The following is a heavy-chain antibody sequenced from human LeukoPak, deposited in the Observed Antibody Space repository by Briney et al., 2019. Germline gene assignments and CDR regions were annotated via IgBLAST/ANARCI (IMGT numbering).Heavy chain of an antibody. V-gene: IGHV4-39*07. CDR3: ARDMRLDGAIDFWSGYFSGYFDY. J-gene: IGHJ4*02. D-gene: IGHD3-3*01. CDR1: GGSISSSSYY. CDR2: IYYSGST. Sequence: SETLSLTCTVSGGSISSSSYYWGWIRQPPGKGLEWIGSIYYSGSTYYNPSLKSRVTISVDTSKNQFSLKLSSVTAADTAVYYCARDMRLDGAIDFWSGYFSGYFDYWGQGTLVTVSS.